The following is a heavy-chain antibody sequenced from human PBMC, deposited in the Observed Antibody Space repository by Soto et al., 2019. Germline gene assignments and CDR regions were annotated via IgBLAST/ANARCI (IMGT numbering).Heavy chain of an antibody. V-gene: IGHV3-23*01. D-gene: IGHD3-22*01. Sequence: GGSLRLSCVASGFTFSSYAMSWVRQAPGEELQWVAGISASGVSTYYADSVKGRFTISRDNSKNTLFLQMNSLRAEDTAVFYCLEDAGDDSSGLASDNWFVHWGQGTLVTVSS. CDR3: LEDAGDDSSGLASDNWFVH. CDR2: ISASGVST. CDR1: GFTFSSYA. J-gene: IGHJ5*02.